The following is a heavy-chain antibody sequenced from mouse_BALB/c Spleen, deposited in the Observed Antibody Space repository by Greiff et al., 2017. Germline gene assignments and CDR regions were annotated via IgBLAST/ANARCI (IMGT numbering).Heavy chain of an antibody. CDR1: GYTFTSYW. Sequence: QVQLQQSGAELARPGASVKLSCKASGYTFTSYWMQWVKQRPGQGLEWIGAIYPGDGDTRYTQKFKGKATLTADKSSSTAYMQLSSLASEDSAVYYCAKAGAMITNWYFDVWGAGTTVTVSS. D-gene: IGHD2-4*01. J-gene: IGHJ1*01. CDR2: IYPGDGDT. V-gene: IGHV1-87*01. CDR3: AKAGAMITNWYFDV.